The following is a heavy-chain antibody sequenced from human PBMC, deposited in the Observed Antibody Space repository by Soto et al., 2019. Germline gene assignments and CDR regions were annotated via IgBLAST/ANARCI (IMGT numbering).Heavy chain of an antibody. J-gene: IGHJ5*02. CDR1: GFTFSSYS. Sequence: EVQLAESGGGLVQPGGSLRLSCAASGFTFSSYSMNWVRQAPGKGLEWVAYISSGSGTIYYADSVKGRFTISRDNAKNSVFLQMNSLRAVDTAVYYCVGDATGWYGWFDPWGQGTLVTVSS. D-gene: IGHD6-19*01. V-gene: IGHV3-48*01. CDR2: ISSGSGTI. CDR3: VGDATGWYGWFDP.